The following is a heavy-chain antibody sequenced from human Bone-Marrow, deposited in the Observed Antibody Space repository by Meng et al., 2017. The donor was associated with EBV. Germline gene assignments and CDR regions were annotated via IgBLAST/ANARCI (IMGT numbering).Heavy chain of an antibody. CDR3: ATQRGDTDWFDS. D-gene: IGHD3-16*01. J-gene: IGHJ5*01. Sequence: LQQWGAGLLKPSETLSLTCAVYGGSFSGYYWTWILQPPGKGLEWIGEINHSGITNYNPSLKSRVTISVDTSKNQFSLKLSSVTAADTAVYSCATQRGDTDWFDSWGQGTLVTVSS. V-gene: IGHV4-34*01. CDR1: GGSFSGYY. CDR2: INHSGIT.